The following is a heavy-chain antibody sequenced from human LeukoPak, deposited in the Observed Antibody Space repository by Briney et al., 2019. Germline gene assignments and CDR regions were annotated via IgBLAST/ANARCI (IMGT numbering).Heavy chain of an antibody. CDR2: IYYTGDT. D-gene: IGHD2-8*01. CDR1: GGSINTYY. J-gene: IGHJ5*02. Sequence: SETLSLTCTVSGGSINTYYWSWIRQPPGKGLEWIGYIYYTGDTNYNPSLGSRVTISVDMSKNQFSLKLRSVTAADTAVYYCATYTNYKNWIDPWGQGTLVTVSS. CDR3: ATYTNYKNWIDP. V-gene: IGHV4-59*12.